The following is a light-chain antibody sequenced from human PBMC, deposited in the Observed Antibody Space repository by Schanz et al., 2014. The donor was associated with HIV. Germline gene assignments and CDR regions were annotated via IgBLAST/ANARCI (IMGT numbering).Light chain of an antibody. J-gene: IGKJ1*01. V-gene: IGKV1-5*03. Sequence: DIQMTQSPSTVSASVGDTITITCRASQSISSWLAWYQQKLGKAPKLLISKASSVESGVPARFSGSGSGTDFTLFIASLQPDDFATYYCQQYSDYPWTFGHGTKVE. CDR1: QSISSW. CDR2: KAS. CDR3: QQYSDYPWT.